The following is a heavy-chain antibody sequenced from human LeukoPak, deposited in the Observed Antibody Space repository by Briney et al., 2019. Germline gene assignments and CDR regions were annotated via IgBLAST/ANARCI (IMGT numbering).Heavy chain of an antibody. V-gene: IGHV4-34*01. Sequence: SETLSLTCAVYGGSFSGYYWSWIRQPPGKGLEWIGEINHSGSTNYNPSLKSRVTISVDTSKNQSSLKLSSVTAADTAVYYCARGGGYGDYSNWFDPWGQGTLVTVSS. CDR2: INHSGST. CDR3: ARGGGYGDYSNWFDP. J-gene: IGHJ5*02. CDR1: GGSFSGYY. D-gene: IGHD4-17*01.